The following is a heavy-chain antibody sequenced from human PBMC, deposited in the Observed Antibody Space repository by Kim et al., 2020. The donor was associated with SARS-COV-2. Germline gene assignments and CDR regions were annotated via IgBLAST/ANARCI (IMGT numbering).Heavy chain of an antibody. D-gene: IGHD3-10*01. CDR3: ARDGSGSYLGARGWFDP. V-gene: IGHV4-59*01. J-gene: IGHJ5*02. CDR2: IYYSGST. Sequence: SETLSLTCTVSGGSISSYYWSWIRQPPGKGLEWIGYIYYSGSTNYNPSLKSRVTISVDTSKNQFSLKLSSVTAADTAVYYCARDGSGSYLGARGWFDPWGQGTLVTVSS. CDR1: GGSISSYY.